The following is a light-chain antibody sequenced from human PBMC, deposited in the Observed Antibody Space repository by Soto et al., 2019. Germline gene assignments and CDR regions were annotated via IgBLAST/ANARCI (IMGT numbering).Light chain of an antibody. CDR3: QQYGSSPHT. CDR2: GAS. J-gene: IGKJ2*01. V-gene: IGKV3-20*01. CDR1: QSVSSSY. Sequence: EIVLTQSPGTLSLSPGERATLSCRARQSVSSSYLAWYQHKPGQAPRLLIYGASSRATGIPDRFSGSGSGTDFTLTISRLEPEDFAVYYCQQYGSSPHTFGQGTKLDIK.